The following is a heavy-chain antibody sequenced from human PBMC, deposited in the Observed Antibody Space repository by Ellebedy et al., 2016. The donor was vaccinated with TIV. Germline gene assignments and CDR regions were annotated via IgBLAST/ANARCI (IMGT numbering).Heavy chain of an antibody. Sequence: SETLSLXXAVYVESFSGFYWNWIRQPPGSGLEWVGEINDSGSTKYNPSLKSRVTISADKTKNQFSLKLTSVTAADTAVYYCARGRRHSETSAYYLDYWGQGTLATVSS. CDR1: VESFSGFY. CDR2: INDSGST. V-gene: IGHV4-34*01. J-gene: IGHJ4*02. D-gene: IGHD3-22*01. CDR3: ARGRRHSETSAYYLDY.